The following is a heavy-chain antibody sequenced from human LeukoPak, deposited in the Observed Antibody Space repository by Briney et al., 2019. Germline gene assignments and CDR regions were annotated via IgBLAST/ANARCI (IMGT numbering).Heavy chain of an antibody. J-gene: IGHJ4*02. D-gene: IGHD6-19*01. Sequence: GGSLRLSCAASKFTFSTYWMHWVRQAPGKGLVWVTNISPNGEITYYADSVKGRFTISRDSAESTLYLEMNSLRAEDTAVYYCVRGTSDWKGVDYWGQGTPVNVSS. CDR2: ISPNGEIT. V-gene: IGHV3-74*01. CDR1: KFTFSTYW. CDR3: VRGTSDWKGVDY.